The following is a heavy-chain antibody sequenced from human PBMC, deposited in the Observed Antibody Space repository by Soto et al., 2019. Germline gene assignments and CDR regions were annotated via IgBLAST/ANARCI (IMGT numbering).Heavy chain of an antibody. J-gene: IGHJ1*01. CDR2: ISGSGGST. D-gene: IGHD6-19*01. CDR1: GFTFSSYA. CDR3: AKDFWLYSSGWKSAEYFQH. Sequence: GGSLRLSCAASGFTFSSYAMSWVRQAPGKGLEWVSAISGSGGSTYYADSVKGRFTISRDNSKNTLYLQMNSLRAEDTAVYYCAKDFWLYSSGWKSAEYFQHWGQGTLVTVSS. V-gene: IGHV3-23*01.